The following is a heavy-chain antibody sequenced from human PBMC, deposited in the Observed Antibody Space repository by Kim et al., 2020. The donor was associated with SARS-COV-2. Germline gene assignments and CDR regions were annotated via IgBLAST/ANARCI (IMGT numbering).Heavy chain of an antibody. V-gene: IGHV3-23*01. CDR1: EFTFNNYA. J-gene: IGHJ4*02. CDR3: AKDLEAVAGTRWTFDY. CDR2: ISGSRNST. Sequence: GGSLRLSCAASEFTFNNYAMSWVRQAPGKGLEWVSGISGSRNSTHYADSVKGRFTISRDNAKNTLYLDMNSLRVEDTAVYYCAKDLEAVAGTRWTFDYWGQGTLVTVSS. D-gene: IGHD6-19*01.